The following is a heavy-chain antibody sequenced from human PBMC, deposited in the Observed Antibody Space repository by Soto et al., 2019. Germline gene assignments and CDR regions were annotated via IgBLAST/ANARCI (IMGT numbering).Heavy chain of an antibody. D-gene: IGHD2-15*01. Sequence: EVQLLESGGGLVQPGGSLRLSCAASGFTFSSYAMSWVRQAPGKGLEWVSGISDSGGSTYYADSVKGRFTISRDNSKNTLYLQMNSLRAEDTAVYYCANGCGGTCYSRIHYSGQGTLVTVSS. CDR1: GFTFSSYA. CDR3: ANGCGGTCYSRIHY. J-gene: IGHJ4*02. CDR2: ISDSGGST. V-gene: IGHV3-23*01.